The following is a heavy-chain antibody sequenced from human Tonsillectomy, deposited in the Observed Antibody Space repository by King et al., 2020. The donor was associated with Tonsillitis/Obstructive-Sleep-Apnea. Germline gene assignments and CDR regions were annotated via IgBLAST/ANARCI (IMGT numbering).Heavy chain of an antibody. D-gene: IGHD6-19*01. CDR1: GFTFSNYG. Sequence: VQLVQSGGGVVQPGRSLRLSCAASGFTFSNYGMHWVRQAPGKGLEWVAVISYDGTNAYYGDSVKGRFTISRDNSKNTLYLQMNSLRAEDTAVYYSAKDTGPIAVAGEFDYWGQGTLVTVSS. V-gene: IGHV3-30*18. CDR3: AKDTGPIAVAGEFDY. J-gene: IGHJ4*02. CDR2: ISYDGTNA.